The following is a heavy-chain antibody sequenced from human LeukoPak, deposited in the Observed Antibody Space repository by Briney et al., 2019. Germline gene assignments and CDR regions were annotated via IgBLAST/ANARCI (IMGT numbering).Heavy chain of an antibody. Sequence: RGSLRLSCAASGFTFSTYTMSWVRQAPGKGLEWVSTITTSYGNPYYADSVKGRFTVSRDNSKNTLFLQMNSLRAEDRAVYYCAKDGGLWVSAHWGDSWGRGTLVTVSS. CDR2: ITTSYGNP. V-gene: IGHV3-23*01. D-gene: IGHD7-27*01. CDR1: GFTFSTYT. J-gene: IGHJ4*02. CDR3: AKDGGLWVSAHWGDS.